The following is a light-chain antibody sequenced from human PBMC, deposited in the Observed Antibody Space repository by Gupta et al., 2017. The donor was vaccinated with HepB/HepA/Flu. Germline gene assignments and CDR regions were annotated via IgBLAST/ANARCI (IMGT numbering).Light chain of an antibody. V-gene: IGLV2-14*03. CDR1: SSDY. J-gene: IGLJ2*01. CDR2: NVS. CDR3: SSYTYTTTLVV. Sequence: QSALTQPASLSGSPRQSITISCTGTSSDYVSWYQQYPGKAPKLLIYNVSDRPSGVSHRFSGSKSGNTASLSISGLQTEDEAYYYCSSYTYTTTLVVVGGGTKLTVL.